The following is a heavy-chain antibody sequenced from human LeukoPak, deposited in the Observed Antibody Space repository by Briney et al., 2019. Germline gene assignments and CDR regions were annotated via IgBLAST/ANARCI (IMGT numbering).Heavy chain of an antibody. Sequence: GSLRLSCAASGFTFSDYWMHWVRQAPGKGLVWVSRIDTDGSSATYADSVKGRFTISRDNAKNTVYLQMNSLSVEDTGVYYCASALTTVTPHFHYWGQGTLVTVSS. J-gene: IGHJ4*02. CDR2: IDTDGSSA. V-gene: IGHV3-74*01. D-gene: IGHD4-17*01. CDR1: GFTFSDYW. CDR3: ASALTTVTPHFHY.